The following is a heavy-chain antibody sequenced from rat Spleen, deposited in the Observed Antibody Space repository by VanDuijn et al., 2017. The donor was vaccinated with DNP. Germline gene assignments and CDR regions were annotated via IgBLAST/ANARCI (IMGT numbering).Heavy chain of an antibody. D-gene: IGHD1-1*01. CDR2: ISDGGTT. Sequence: QVQLKESGPGLVQPSQTLSLTCTVSGFSLTSYTISWVRQPPGKGLEWIAAISDGGTTYYNSALKSRLSISRDPSKSQVFLKMNSVQTEDTAMYFCARSTTVMSVDFWGQGVMVTVSS. CDR1: GFSLTSYT. J-gene: IGHJ2*01. CDR3: ARSTTVMSVDF. V-gene: IGHV2-6*01.